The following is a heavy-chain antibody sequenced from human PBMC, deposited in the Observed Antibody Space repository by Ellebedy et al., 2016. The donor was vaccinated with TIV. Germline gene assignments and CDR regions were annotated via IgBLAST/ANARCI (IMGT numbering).Heavy chain of an antibody. D-gene: IGHD3-10*01. CDR2: IYHSGTT. Sequence: SETLSLTXTVSGGSISGGIDYWSWVRQAPGKGLEWIGNIYHSGTTYYNASLKSRVTISVDPSKDQFFLNLISVTAADTAVYYCARVLRGARRFDLWGQGILVTVFS. CDR3: ARVLRGARRFDL. J-gene: IGHJ5*02. CDR1: GGSISGGIDY. V-gene: IGHV4-30-4*01.